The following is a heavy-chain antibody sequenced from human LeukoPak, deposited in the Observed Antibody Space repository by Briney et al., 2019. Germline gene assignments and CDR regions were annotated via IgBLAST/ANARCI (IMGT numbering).Heavy chain of an antibody. Sequence: SETLSLTCTVSGGSISSYYWSWIRPPPGKGLEWIGYIYYSGSTNYNPSLKSRVTISVDTSKNQFSLKLSSVTAADTAVYYCARRHCSSISCHYYMDVWGKGTTVTVSS. J-gene: IGHJ6*03. CDR3: ARRHCSSISCHYYMDV. CDR2: IYYSGST. V-gene: IGHV4-59*08. D-gene: IGHD2-2*01. CDR1: GGSISSYY.